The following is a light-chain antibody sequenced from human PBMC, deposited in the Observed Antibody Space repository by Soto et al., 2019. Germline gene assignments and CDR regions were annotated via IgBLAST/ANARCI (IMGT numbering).Light chain of an antibody. V-gene: IGKV3-15*01. Sequence: EIVMTQSPATLSVSPGERATLSCRASQSVSSNLAWYQQKPGQAPRLLIYDASTRATGIPARFSGSGSGTEFTLTISSLESEDFAVYYCQQYSNWPPYTFGGGTKLEIK. CDR1: QSVSSN. J-gene: IGKJ2*01. CDR3: QQYSNWPPYT. CDR2: DAS.